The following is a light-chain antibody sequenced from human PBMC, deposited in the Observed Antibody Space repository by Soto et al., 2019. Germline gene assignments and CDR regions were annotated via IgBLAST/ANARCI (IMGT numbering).Light chain of an antibody. CDR3: QQSYSTPRK. CDR1: RSVSSF. V-gene: IGKV1-39*01. J-gene: IGKJ1*01. CDR2: AAS. Sequence: DIQMTQSPSSLSAPVGDRVAITCRASRSVSSFLNWYQQKPGKAPKLLIYAASSLQSGVPSRFIGSGSGTDFTLTISSLQPEEFAIDYCQQSYSTPRKFGQETKVQIK.